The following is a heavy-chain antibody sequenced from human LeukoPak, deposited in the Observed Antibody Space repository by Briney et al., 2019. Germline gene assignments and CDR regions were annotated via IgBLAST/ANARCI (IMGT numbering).Heavy chain of an antibody. V-gene: IGHV3-7*03. J-gene: IGHJ4*02. CDR3: AKSLPTVTAPTYFDY. Sequence: GGSLRLSCAASGFPFTSHWLSWFRQSPGRGLEWVAHINSDGSEKNYVDSVKGRFTISRDNARNSQFLQMNSLRAEDTAVYYCAKSLPTVTAPTYFDYWGQGTLVTVSS. CDR2: INSDGSEK. CDR1: GFPFTSHW. D-gene: IGHD4-17*01.